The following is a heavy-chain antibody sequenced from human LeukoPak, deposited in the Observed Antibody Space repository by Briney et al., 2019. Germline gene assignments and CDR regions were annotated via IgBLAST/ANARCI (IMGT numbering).Heavy chain of an antibody. CDR2: IRYDGSNK. D-gene: IGHD1-20*01. CDR1: GFTFSSYG. J-gene: IGHJ4*02. V-gene: IGHV3-30*02. Sequence: GGSLRLSCAASGFTFSSYGMHWVRQAPGKGLEWVAFIRYDGSNKYYADTVKGRFTISRDNSKNTLYLQMNSLRAEDTAVYYCARDHYNWTPDQGYKVFDYWGQGSLVTVSS. CDR3: ARDHYNWTPDQGYKVFDY.